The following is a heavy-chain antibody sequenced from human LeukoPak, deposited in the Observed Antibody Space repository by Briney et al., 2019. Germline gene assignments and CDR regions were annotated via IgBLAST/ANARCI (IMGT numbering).Heavy chain of an antibody. Sequence: GGSLRLSCAASGFTFSSYAMNWVRQAPGKGLEWVSYISTSSSTVYYADSVKGRFTISRDNAKNSLYLQMNSLRAEDTAVYYCARGVAVVDYWGQGTLVTVSS. CDR1: GFTFSSYA. V-gene: IGHV3-48*04. CDR2: ISTSSSTV. D-gene: IGHD2-15*01. CDR3: ARGVAVVDY. J-gene: IGHJ4*02.